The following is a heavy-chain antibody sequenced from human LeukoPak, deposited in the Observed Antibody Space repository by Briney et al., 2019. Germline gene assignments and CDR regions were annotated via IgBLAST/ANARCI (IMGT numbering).Heavy chain of an antibody. CDR3: ARGGCGDYSSYYYGMDV. CDR1: GFTFSSYA. CDR2: ISYDGSNK. J-gene: IGHJ6*02. Sequence: GRSLRLSCAASGFTFSSYAMHWVRQAPGKGLEWVAVISYDGSNKYYADSVKGRFTISRDNSKNTLYLQMNSLRAEDTAVYYCARGGCGDYSSYYYGMDVWGQGTTVTVSS. D-gene: IGHD4-17*01. V-gene: IGHV3-30-3*01.